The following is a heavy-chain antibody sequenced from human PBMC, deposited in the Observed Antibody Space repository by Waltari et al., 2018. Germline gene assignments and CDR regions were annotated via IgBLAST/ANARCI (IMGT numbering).Heavy chain of an antibody. CDR3: ARLYYTADY. J-gene: IGHJ4*02. Sequence: ELQLLESGGGLVQSGGSLILSCVASGSPFRSYAMSWVRQAPGKGLEWVSGIRNSGDSTDYADSVQGRFTISRDNSKNTLYLYMNSLRAEDTAVYYCARLYYTADYWGQGTLVTVSS. D-gene: IGHD3-22*01. V-gene: IGHV3-23*01. CDR1: GSPFRSYA. CDR2: IRNSGDST.